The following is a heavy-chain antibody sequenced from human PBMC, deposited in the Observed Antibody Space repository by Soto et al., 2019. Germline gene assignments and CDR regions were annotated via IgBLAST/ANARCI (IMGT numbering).Heavy chain of an antibody. V-gene: IGHV1-3*01. CDR2: INAGNGNT. J-gene: IGHJ5*02. CDR3: ARKVVAGGRFGP. D-gene: IGHD3-10*01. Sequence: QVQLVQSGAEVKKPGASVKVSCKASGYTFTSYAMHWVRQAPGQRLEWMGWINAGNGNTKYSQKCTGRVTLRRDTPGNTAYKNLSSLRSDETAGYYCARKVVAGGRFGPWGQGTLVTVSS. CDR1: GYTFTSYA.